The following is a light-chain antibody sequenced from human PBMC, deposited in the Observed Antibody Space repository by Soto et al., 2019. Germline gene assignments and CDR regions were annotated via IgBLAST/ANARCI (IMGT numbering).Light chain of an antibody. V-gene: IGKV1-5*01. J-gene: IGKJ1*01. CDR1: QRISTW. Sequence: DIQLTQSPSTLSASVGDRVIITCRTSQRISTWLAWYQQKPGKAPQPLIYAASTLESGVPSRFSGSGSGTEFTLTISGLQPDDFATYYCQQYNSYPWTFGQGPTVEIK. CDR2: AAS. CDR3: QQYNSYPWT.